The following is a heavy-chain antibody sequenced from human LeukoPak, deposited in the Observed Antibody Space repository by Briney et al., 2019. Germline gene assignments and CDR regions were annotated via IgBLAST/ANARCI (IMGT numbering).Heavy chain of an antibody. CDR1: GGSVSISGYY. J-gene: IGHJ4*02. D-gene: IGHD6-13*01. CDR2: IYYSGIT. V-gene: IGHV4-39*02. Sequence: SETLSLTCTVSGGSVSISGYYCGWIRQPPGKGLEWIGSIYYSGITYYNPSRKIRFSISVDTSKNNFSLNLTSVTAADTAVYFCARPGIAATGAFDCWGQGTLVTVSS. CDR3: ARPGIAATGAFDC.